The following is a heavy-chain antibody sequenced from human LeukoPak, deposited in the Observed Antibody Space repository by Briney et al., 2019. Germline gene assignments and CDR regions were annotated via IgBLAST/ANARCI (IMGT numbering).Heavy chain of an antibody. CDR3: ARRDPHYYDSSGYFDY. CDR2: IYYSGST. Sequence: SETLSLTCTVSGGSLSSSSYYWGWLRQPPGTGLEWIGTIYYSGSTSYNPSLKSRVTISVDTSMNQFSLKLSSVTAADTAVYYCARRDPHYYDSSGYFDYWGQGTLVTVST. D-gene: IGHD3-22*01. V-gene: IGHV4-39*01. J-gene: IGHJ4*02. CDR1: GGSLSSSSYY.